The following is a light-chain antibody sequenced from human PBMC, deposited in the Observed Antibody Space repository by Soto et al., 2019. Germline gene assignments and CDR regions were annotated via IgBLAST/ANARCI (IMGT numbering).Light chain of an antibody. CDR2: VNSDGSH. V-gene: IGLV4-69*01. J-gene: IGLJ7*01. CDR3: QTWDPGIQAV. CDR1: SGHSSNA. Sequence: QSVLTQSPSASASLGASVKLTCTLSSGHSSNAIAWHQQQPEKGPRYLMKVNSDGSHSKGDGIPDRFSGSSSGAERYLTISSLQSEDEADNYCQTWDPGIQAVFGGGTQLTVL.